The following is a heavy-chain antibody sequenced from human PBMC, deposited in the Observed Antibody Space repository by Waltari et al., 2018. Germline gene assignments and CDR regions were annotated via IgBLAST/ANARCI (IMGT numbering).Heavy chain of an antibody. Sequence: QVQLQQWGAGLLKPSETLSLTCAVYGGSFSGYYWSWIRQPPGKGLEWIGEINHSGSTNYNPSLKSRVTISVDTSKNQFSLKLSSVTTADTAVYYCARRAGADYYYMDVWGKGTTVTVSS. CDR3: ARRAGADYYYMDV. D-gene: IGHD3-10*01. CDR1: GGSFSGYY. CDR2: INHSGST. J-gene: IGHJ6*03. V-gene: IGHV4-34*01.